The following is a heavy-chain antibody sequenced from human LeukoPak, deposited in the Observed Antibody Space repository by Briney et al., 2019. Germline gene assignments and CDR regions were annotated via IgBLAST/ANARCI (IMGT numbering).Heavy chain of an antibody. Sequence: SQTLSLTCTVSGGSISSDNYYWSWIRQPAGKGLEWIGRIYTSGSTNYNPSLTSRVSISVDTSENQFSLRLDYVTAADTAVYYCARGDYGDSPLDYWGQGTLVTVSS. V-gene: IGHV4-61*02. J-gene: IGHJ4*02. CDR2: IYTSGST. CDR3: ARGDYGDSPLDY. D-gene: IGHD4-17*01. CDR1: GGSISSDNYY.